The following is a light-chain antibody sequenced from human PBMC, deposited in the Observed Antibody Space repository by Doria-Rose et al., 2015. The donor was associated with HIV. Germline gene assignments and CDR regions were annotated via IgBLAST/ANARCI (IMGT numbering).Light chain of an antibody. CDR2: RAS. CDR3: QQYSQWPPYP. J-gene: IGKJ2*01. Sequence: TQSPATLSVSPGERATLSCRASQGIGSDLAWYQQKPGQAPRLLIYRASIRATGIPPRFTGGGSGTEFTLTISSLQSEDFAVYFCQQYSQWPPYPFGQGTKLEVK. V-gene: IGKV3-15*01. CDR1: QGIGSD.